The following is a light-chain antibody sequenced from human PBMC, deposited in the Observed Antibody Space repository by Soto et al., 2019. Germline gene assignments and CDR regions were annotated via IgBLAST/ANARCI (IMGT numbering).Light chain of an antibody. CDR3: CSYAGSYTLV. Sequence: QSVLTQPPSASGSPGQSVTISCAGTSSDVGGYHYVSWYQHHPGKAPKLMIYDVSERPSGVPDRFSGSKSGNTASLTISGLQAEDEADYYCCSYAGSYTLVFGGGTKVTVL. CDR1: SSDVGGYHY. CDR2: DVS. J-gene: IGLJ2*01. V-gene: IGLV2-11*01.